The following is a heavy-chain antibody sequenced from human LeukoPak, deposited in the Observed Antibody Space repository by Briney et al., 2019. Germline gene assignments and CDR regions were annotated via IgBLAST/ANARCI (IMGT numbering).Heavy chain of an antibody. J-gene: IGHJ4*02. Sequence: PGGSLRLSCAASGFTFDDYAMHWVRQAPGKGLEWVSGISWNSGSIGYADSAKGRFTISRDNAKNSLYLQMNSLRAEDMALYYCAKDTGGSYTGNSYFDYWGQGTLVTVSS. CDR1: GFTFDDYA. D-gene: IGHD1-26*01. V-gene: IGHV3-9*03. CDR2: ISWNSGSI. CDR3: AKDTGGSYTGNSYFDY.